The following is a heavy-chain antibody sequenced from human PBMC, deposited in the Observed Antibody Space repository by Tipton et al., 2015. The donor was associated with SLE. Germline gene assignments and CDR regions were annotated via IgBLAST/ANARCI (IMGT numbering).Heavy chain of an antibody. V-gene: IGHV4-4*08. CDR3: ARGSSWYKAFDI. Sequence: TLSLTCTVSGGSISSYYWSWIRQPPGKGLEWIGYIYTSGSTNYNPSPKSRVTMSVDTSKNQFSLKLSSVTAADTAVYYCARGSSWYKAFDIWGQGTMVTVSS. D-gene: IGHD6-13*01. CDR2: IYTSGST. J-gene: IGHJ3*02. CDR1: GGSISSYY.